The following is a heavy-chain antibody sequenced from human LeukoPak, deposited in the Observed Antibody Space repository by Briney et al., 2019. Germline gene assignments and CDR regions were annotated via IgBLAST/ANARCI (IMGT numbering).Heavy chain of an antibody. D-gene: IGHD3-3*01. V-gene: IGHV1-69*04. CDR1: GGTFSSYA. Sequence: SVKVSCKASGGTFSSYAISWVRQAPGQGLEWMGRIIPILGIANYAQKFQGRVTMTRNTSISTAYMELSSLRSEDTAVYYCARVLSYDFWSGFAAPYYYYGMDVWGQGTTVTVSS. J-gene: IGHJ6*02. CDR2: IIPILGIA. CDR3: ARVLSYDFWSGFAAPYYYYGMDV.